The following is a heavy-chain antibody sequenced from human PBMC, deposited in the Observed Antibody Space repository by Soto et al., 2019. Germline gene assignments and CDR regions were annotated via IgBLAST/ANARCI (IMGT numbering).Heavy chain of an antibody. CDR3: ARFPQSTGPIES. CDR2: IYYSGSA. J-gene: IGHJ4*02. Sequence: QLQLQESGPGLVKPSETLSLTCAVSGGSISSSSYYWGWIRQPPGKGLEWIGTIYYSGSAYYNPSLKSRVTISVDTSSNQFALNLSSVSAADTAVYYCARFPQSTGPIESWGQGALVTVSS. CDR1: GGSISSSSYY. D-gene: IGHD2-8*02. V-gene: IGHV4-39*01.